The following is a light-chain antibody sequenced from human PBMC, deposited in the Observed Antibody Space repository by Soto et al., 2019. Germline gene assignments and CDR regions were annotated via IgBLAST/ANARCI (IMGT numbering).Light chain of an antibody. CDR1: SSDVGSYNL. CDR3: CSYAGSSTYV. Sequence: QSALTQPASVSGSPGQSITISCTGTSSDVGSYNLVSWYQQHPGKDPKLMIYEVSKRHSGVSNRFSGSKSGNTASLTISGLQAEDEADYYCCSYAGSSTYVFGTGTKVTVL. V-gene: IGLV2-23*02. CDR2: EVS. J-gene: IGLJ1*01.